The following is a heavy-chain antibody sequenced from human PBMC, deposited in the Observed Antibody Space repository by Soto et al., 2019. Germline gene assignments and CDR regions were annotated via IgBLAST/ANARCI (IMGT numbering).Heavy chain of an antibody. D-gene: IGHD3-10*01. Sequence: PSETLSLTCTASSGSISSGDYYWSWIRQHPGEGLEWIGYMYYSGSTYYNPSLESRVTISVDTSKNQFSLNLSSVTAADTAVYYCARARYYASRGMDVWGQGTTVTSP. CDR3: ARARYYASRGMDV. V-gene: IGHV4-31*03. CDR2: MYYSGST. J-gene: IGHJ6*02. CDR1: SGSISSGDYY.